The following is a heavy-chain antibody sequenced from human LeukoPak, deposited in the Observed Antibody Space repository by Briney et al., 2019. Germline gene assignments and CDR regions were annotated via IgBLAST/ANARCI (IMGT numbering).Heavy chain of an antibody. J-gene: IGHJ6*03. CDR3: ARSHQSGWYSYYYYYMDV. V-gene: IGHV4-34*01. D-gene: IGHD6-19*01. CDR1: GGSFSGYY. CDR2: INHSGST. Sequence: SETLSLTCAVYGGSFSGYYWSWIRQPPGNGLEWIGEINHSGSTNYNPSLKSRVTISVDTSKNQFSLKLSSVTAADTAVYYCARSHQSGWYSYYYYYMDVWGKGTTVTVSS.